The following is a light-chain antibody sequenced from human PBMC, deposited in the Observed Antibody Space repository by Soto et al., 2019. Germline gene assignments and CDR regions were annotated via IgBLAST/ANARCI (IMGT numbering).Light chain of an antibody. CDR1: QSVSSN. CDR2: GAS. J-gene: IGKJ4*01. CDR3: QQYTDWPLT. V-gene: IGKV3-15*01. Sequence: EIVMTQSPATLSVSPGERATLSCRASQSVSSNLAWYQQNPGQAPRLLIYGASTSATGIPARFSGSGSGTEFTPTISSLQSEDFAVYYCQQYTDWPLTFGGGTKVDIK.